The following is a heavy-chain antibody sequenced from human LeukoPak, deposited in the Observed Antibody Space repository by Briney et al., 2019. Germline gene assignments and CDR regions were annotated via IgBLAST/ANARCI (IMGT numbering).Heavy chain of an antibody. CDR3: ARHLPTYYYDSSGYSNFDY. Sequence: PSETLSLTCTVSGGSISSSSYYWGWIRQPPGKGLEWIGSIYYSGSTYYNPSLKSRVTISADTSKNQFSPKLSSVTAADTAVYYCARHLPTYYYDSSGYSNFDYWGQGTLVTVSS. CDR1: GGSISSSSYY. D-gene: IGHD3-22*01. CDR2: IYYSGST. V-gene: IGHV4-39*01. J-gene: IGHJ4*02.